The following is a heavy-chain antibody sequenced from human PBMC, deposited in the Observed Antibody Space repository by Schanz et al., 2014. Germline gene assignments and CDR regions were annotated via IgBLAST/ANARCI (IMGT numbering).Heavy chain of an antibody. V-gene: IGHV3-23*01. D-gene: IGHD2-2*01. CDR2: FDAHDGRA. CDR3: AKTLCPGGTQSIGN. J-gene: IGHJ4*02. Sequence: EVQLLESGGGLVQPGGSLRLSCEASGFSFGNYGMSWVRQAPGKGLEWVSGFDAHDGRAYYADSAKGRFTISRDNSKSALYVEMNSLRVEDTAVYYCAKTLCPGGTQSIGNWGRGTLVTVSS. CDR1: GFSFGNYG.